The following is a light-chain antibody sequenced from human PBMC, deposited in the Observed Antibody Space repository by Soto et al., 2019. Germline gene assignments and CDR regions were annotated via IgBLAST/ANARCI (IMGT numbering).Light chain of an antibody. CDR2: AAS. CDR1: QTISSY. CDR3: QQSYSNPYT. Sequence: DIQMTQSPSSLSASVGDRVTITCRASQTISSYLNWYQQQPGKAPKLLIYAASSLQSGVPSRFSGSRSGTDFTLTISSLHPEDFATYYCQQSYSNPYTFGPGTKVDIK. V-gene: IGKV1-39*01. J-gene: IGKJ3*01.